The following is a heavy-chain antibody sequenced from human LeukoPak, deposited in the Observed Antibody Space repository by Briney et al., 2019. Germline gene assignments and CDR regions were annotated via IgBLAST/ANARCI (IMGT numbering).Heavy chain of an antibody. CDR1: GGSISSYY. CDR2: IYYSGST. Sequence: SSETLSLTCTVSGGSISSYYWSWIRQPPGKGLEWIGYIYYSGSTNYNPSLKSRVTISVDTSKNQFSLKLSSVTAADTAVYYCARVRLWFGELWDWFDPWGQGTLVTVSS. D-gene: IGHD3-10*01. J-gene: IGHJ5*02. CDR3: ARVRLWFGELWDWFDP. V-gene: IGHV4-59*01.